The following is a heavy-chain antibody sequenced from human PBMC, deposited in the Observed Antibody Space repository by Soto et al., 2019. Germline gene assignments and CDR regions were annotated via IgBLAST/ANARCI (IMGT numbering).Heavy chain of an antibody. J-gene: IGHJ6*03. CDR1: GFTVSSNY. D-gene: IGHD4-17*01. Sequence: GGSLRLSCAASGFTVSSNYMSWVRQAPGKGLEWVSVIYSGGSTYYADSVKGRFTISRDNSKNTLYLQMNSLRAEDTAVYYCARGTDANYYYYYMDVWGKGTTVTVSS. CDR3: ARGTDANYYYYYMDV. CDR2: IYSGGST. V-gene: IGHV3-66*01.